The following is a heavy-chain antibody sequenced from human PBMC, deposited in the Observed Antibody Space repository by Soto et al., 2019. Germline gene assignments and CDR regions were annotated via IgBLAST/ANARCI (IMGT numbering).Heavy chain of an antibody. CDR2: IYYSGST. J-gene: IGHJ5*02. CDR1: GGSISSYY. V-gene: IGHV4-59*01. Sequence: SETLSLTCTVSGGSISSYYWSWIRQPPGKGLEWIGYIYYSGSTNYNPSLKSRVTISVDTSKNQFSLKLSSVTAADTAVYYCARDNFARGWFDPWGQGTLVTVSS. CDR3: ARDNFARGWFDP.